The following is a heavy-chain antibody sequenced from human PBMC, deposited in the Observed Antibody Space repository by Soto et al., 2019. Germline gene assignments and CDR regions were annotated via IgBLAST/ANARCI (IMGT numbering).Heavy chain of an antibody. CDR1: GFTFSSYG. J-gene: IGHJ4*02. Sequence: QVRLVESGGGVVQPGRSLRLSCAASGFTFSSYGMHWVRQAPGKGLEWVAGIWYDGSNKYYADSVKGRFTITRDNSKNTLYLQMNSMRAEETAVYYCASGVGSGSGHENFAYWGQGTLVTVSS. D-gene: IGHD3-10*01. CDR3: ASGVGSGSGHENFAY. V-gene: IGHV3-33*01. CDR2: IWYDGSNK.